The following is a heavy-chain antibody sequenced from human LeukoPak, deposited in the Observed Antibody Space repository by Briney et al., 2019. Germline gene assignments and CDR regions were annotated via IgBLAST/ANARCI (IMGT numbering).Heavy chain of an antibody. CDR3: ASEKGVMGSFEY. Sequence: GGSLRLSCAASGFTFSSYWMHWVRQAPGKGLEWVSVIYNGGNTDYADSVKGRFTISRDSSKSTLYLQMNSLRAEDTAVYYCASEKGVMGSFEYWGQGTLVTVSS. J-gene: IGHJ4*02. CDR2: IYNGGNT. V-gene: IGHV3-53*01. D-gene: IGHD2-8*01. CDR1: GFTFSSYW.